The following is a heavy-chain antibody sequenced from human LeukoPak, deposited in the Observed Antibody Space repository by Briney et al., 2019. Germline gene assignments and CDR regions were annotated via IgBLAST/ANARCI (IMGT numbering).Heavy chain of an antibody. D-gene: IGHD6-13*01. Sequence: GGSLRLSCAASGFTFSNFWMSWVREAPGKGLEWVANIRQVGNEKYYVDSLKGRFTISRDNAKNSLYLQMNSLRAEDTAVYYCARARRIAAAGHFDYWGQGTLVPVS. CDR3: ARARRIAAAGHFDY. CDR2: IRQVGNEK. CDR1: GFTFSNFW. J-gene: IGHJ4*02. V-gene: IGHV3-7*01.